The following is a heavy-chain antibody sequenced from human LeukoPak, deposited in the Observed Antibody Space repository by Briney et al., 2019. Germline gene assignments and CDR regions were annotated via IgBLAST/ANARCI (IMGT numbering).Heavy chain of an antibody. CDR2: IYYSGST. CDR3: ARGGDYGDYGYYMDV. Sequence: SETLSLTCTVSGDSISSYYWSWIRQPPGKGLEWIGYIYYSGSTNYNPSLKSRVTISVDTSKNQFSLKLSSVTAADTAVYYCARGGDYGDYGYYMDVWGKGTTVTVSS. V-gene: IGHV4-59*01. J-gene: IGHJ6*03. CDR1: GDSISSYY. D-gene: IGHD4-17*01.